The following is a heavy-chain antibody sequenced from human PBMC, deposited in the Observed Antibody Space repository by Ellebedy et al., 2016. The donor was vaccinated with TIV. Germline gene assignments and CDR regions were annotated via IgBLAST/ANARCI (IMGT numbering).Heavy chain of an antibody. Sequence: GESLKISCAASGFIFRDNYMSWVRQAPGKGLEWVSVIYSGGSTYFADSVKGRVTISRDNSKNTLYLEMNSLRAEDTAVYYCARVLGRSPGYGMDVWGQGTTVTVSS. CDR2: IYSGGST. D-gene: IGHD1-14*01. CDR3: ARVLGRSPGYGMDV. J-gene: IGHJ6*02. V-gene: IGHV3-53*01. CDR1: GFIFRDNY.